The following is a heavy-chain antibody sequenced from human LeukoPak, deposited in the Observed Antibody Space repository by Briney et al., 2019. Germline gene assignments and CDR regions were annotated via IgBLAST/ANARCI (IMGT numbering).Heavy chain of an antibody. V-gene: IGHV3-23*01. Sequence: PGRSLRLSCAVSGFTFSSYAMSWVRQAPGKGLEWVSAISGSGGSTYYADSVEGRFTISRDNSKNTLYLQMNSLRAEDTAVYYCAKEWRIVVVPAAISGWGQGTLVTVSS. CDR1: GFTFSSYA. D-gene: IGHD2-2*01. J-gene: IGHJ4*02. CDR3: AKEWRIVVVPAAISG. CDR2: ISGSGGST.